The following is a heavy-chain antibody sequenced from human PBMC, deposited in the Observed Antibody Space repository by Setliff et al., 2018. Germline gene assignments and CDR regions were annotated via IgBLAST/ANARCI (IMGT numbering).Heavy chain of an antibody. J-gene: IGHJ4*02. Sequence: LRLSCAASGFNFKGHGMNWVRQAPGKGLEWVSTTNWDGRSTGYTDSVKGRFTISRDNSKNTLYLQMNNLRDEDTAVYYCATLTGDRGVDYWGQGRLVTVSS. CDR1: GFNFKGHG. CDR2: TNWDGRST. V-gene: IGHV3-20*04. D-gene: IGHD7-27*01. CDR3: ATLTGDRGVDY.